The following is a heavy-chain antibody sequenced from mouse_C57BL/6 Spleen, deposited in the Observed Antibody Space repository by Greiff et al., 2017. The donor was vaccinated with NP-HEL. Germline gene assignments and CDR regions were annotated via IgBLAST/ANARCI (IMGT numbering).Heavy chain of an antibody. V-gene: IGHV1-69*01. CDR1: GYTFTSYW. CDR2: IDPSDSYT. D-gene: IGHD1-1*01. CDR3: ARRDYGSSGGV. J-gene: IGHJ1*03. Sequence: QVQLQQPGAELVMPGASVKLSCKASGYTFTSYWMHWVKQRPGQGLEWIGEIDPSDSYTNYNQKFKGKSTLTVDKSSSTAYMQLSSLTSEDSAVYYCARRDYGSSGGVWGTGTTVTVSS.